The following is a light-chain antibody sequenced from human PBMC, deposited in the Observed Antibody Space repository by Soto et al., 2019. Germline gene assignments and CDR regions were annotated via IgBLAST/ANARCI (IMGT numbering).Light chain of an antibody. CDR1: QSLLHSNGDNY. CDR3: VQGLQSPVS. V-gene: IGKV2-28*01. Sequence: DTVMTQSPLSLSVTPGEPASISCRSSQSLLHSNGDNYLDWYVQKTGQSPQLLVYLGSNRASGVTERFSGSESVTGFTPKISRVESEDVGLYYCVQGLQSPVSFGGGTKVEIK. J-gene: IGKJ4*01. CDR2: LGS.